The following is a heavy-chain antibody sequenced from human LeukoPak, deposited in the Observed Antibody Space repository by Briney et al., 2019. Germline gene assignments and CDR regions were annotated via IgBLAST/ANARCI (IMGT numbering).Heavy chain of an antibody. D-gene: IGHD4-17*01. Sequence: GGCLRLSCAASGFTFSSYAMHWVRQAPGKGLEWVAVISYDGSNKYYADSVKGRFTISRDNSKNTLYLQMNSLRAEDTAVYYCASVTLDDGWDYWGQGTLVTVSS. J-gene: IGHJ4*02. CDR1: GFTFSSYA. V-gene: IGHV3-30*04. CDR3: ASVTLDDGWDY. CDR2: ISYDGSNK.